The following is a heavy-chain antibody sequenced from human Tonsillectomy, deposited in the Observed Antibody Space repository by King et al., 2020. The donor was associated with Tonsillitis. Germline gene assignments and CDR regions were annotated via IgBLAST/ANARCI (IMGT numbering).Heavy chain of an antibody. V-gene: IGHV3-21*01. CDR3: ARLGYDSLGYYSYYFDY. J-gene: IGHJ4*02. CDR1: GFTFSSYT. CDR2: ISGSSTYI. Sequence: VQLVESGGDLVKPGGSLRLSCAASGFTFSSYTLSWVRQAPGKGLEWVSSISGSSTYIYYADSVKGRFTISRDNAKNSLYLQMDSLRAEDTAVYYCARLGYDSLGYYSYYFDYWGQGTLVTVSS. D-gene: IGHD3-22*01.